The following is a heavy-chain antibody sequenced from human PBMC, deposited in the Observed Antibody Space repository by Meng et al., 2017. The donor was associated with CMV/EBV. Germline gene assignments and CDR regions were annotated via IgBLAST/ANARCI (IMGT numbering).Heavy chain of an antibody. Sequence: GESLKISCAASGFTFSSYEMNWVRQAPGKGLEWVSYISSSGSTIYYADPVKGRFTISRDNAKNSLYLQMNSLRAEDTAVYYCARAGPHLGFDYWGQGTLVTVSS. J-gene: IGHJ4*02. CDR2: ISSSGSTI. D-gene: IGHD3-16*01. CDR3: ARAGPHLGFDY. V-gene: IGHV3-48*03. CDR1: GFTFSSYE.